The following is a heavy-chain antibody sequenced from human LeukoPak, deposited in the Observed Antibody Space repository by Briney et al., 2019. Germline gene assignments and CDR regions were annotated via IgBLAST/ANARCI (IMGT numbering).Heavy chain of an antibody. Sequence: PWGSLRLSCAASGFPFSSYWMSWVRQAPGKGLEWVANIKQDGSEKYYVDSVKDRFTISRDNAKNSLYLQMNSLRAEDTAVYYCARDKYTGDSYFAYWGQGIVVTVSS. V-gene: IGHV3-7*01. J-gene: IGHJ4*02. CDR1: GFPFSSYW. D-gene: IGHD1-1*01. CDR2: IKQDGSEK. CDR3: ARDKYTGDSYFAY.